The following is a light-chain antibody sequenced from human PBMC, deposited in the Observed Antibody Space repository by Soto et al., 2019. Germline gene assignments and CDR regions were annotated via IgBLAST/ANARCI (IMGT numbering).Light chain of an antibody. CDR2: QAS. J-gene: IGKJ4*01. CDR1: QNIGNW. V-gene: IGKV1-5*03. Sequence: DIQMTQSPSTLPASVGDRVTITCRASQNIGNWLAWYQQKPGKAPKLLIYQASISESGVPSRFSGSGSGTEVSLTISSLQPDDFATYYCHQYNTYSLTFGGGTQVEIK. CDR3: HQYNTYSLT.